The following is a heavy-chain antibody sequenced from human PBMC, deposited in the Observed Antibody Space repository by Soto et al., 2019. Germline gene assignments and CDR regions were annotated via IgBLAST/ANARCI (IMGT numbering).Heavy chain of an antibody. CDR2: IYHSGST. V-gene: IGHV4-39*01. CDR1: GGSIGTSSYY. D-gene: IGHD6-19*01. Sequence: QVQLQESGPGLLKPSETLSLTCTVSGGSIGTSSYYWGWVRQPPGKGLQWIGTIYHSGSTYYNPSLQTRVTISIDTSNNQFSLKLSSVTAADTALYYCARQEGSGWFHHLDSWGQGIMVTVSS. CDR3: ARQEGSGWFHHLDS. J-gene: IGHJ4*02.